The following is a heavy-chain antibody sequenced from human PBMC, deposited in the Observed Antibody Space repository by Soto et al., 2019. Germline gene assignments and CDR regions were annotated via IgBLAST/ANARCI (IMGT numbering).Heavy chain of an antibody. J-gene: IGHJ6*02. D-gene: IGHD4-17*01. CDR1: GYSFTTHG. Sequence: QVQLVQSEAEVRKPGASVKVSCKASGYSFTTHGISWVRRAPGHGLEWMGRISAYNGDTHYVQRFQGRLTMTTDTSTSTAYMELRSLTSDDTAVYYCARDPPFSAILRGTPLMDVWGQGTTVTVSS. CDR2: ISAYNGDT. V-gene: IGHV1-18*04. CDR3: ARDPPFSAILRGTPLMDV.